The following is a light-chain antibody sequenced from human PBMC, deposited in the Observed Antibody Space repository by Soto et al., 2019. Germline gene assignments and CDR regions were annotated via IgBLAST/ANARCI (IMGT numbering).Light chain of an antibody. CDR3: CSFSRSFTDYV. CDR1: SSDVGGYNH. J-gene: IGLJ1*01. Sequence: SALTQPRSVSGSPGQSVTISCTGTSSDVGGYNHVSWYQQHPGKAPKLMISDVSKRPSGVPDRFSGSKSGNTASLTISGLQFEDEADYYCCSFSRSFTDYVFGSGTKLTVL. CDR2: DVS. V-gene: IGLV2-11*01.